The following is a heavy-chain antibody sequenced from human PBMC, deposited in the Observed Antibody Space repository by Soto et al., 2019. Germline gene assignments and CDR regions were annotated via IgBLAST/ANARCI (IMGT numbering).Heavy chain of an antibody. CDR1: GFTFSSYA. V-gene: IGHV3-23*01. Sequence: EVQLLESGGGSVQPGGSLRLSCAASGFTFSSYAMHWVRRSPGKGLEWVSSISGSGGTAYYADSVKGRFSISRDSLVNTLHLTMHNLRAEDPAVDYCAESLGQNWSFDYWRHGTLVNVSP. J-gene: IGHJ4*01. CDR2: ISGSGGTA. CDR3: AESLGQNWSFDY. D-gene: IGHD1-1*01.